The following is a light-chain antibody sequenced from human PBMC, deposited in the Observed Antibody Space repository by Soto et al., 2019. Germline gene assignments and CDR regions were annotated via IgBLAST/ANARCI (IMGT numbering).Light chain of an antibody. CDR2: AAA. J-gene: IGKJ1*01. Sequence: DIQMTQSPSSLSASVGDRVTITCRASQPINTYLNWYQQEPGKAPKVLIYAAASLQSGVPSRFSGSGSGTDFTLTISSLQPEDFATYYWQQSYSTVTFGQGTKVEIK. CDR3: QQSYSTVT. CDR1: QPINTY. V-gene: IGKV1-39*01.